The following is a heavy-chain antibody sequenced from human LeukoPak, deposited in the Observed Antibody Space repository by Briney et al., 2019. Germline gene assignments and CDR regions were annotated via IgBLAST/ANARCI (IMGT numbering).Heavy chain of an antibody. CDR1: GGSISSYY. CDR3: ASGLGYYDERRTRGAFDI. Sequence: KTSETLSLTCTVSGGSISSYYWSWIRQPPGKGLEWIGYIYYSGSTNYNPSLKSRVTMSVDTSKNQFSLKLSSVTAADTAVYYCASGLGYYDERRTRGAFDIWGQGTMVTVSS. D-gene: IGHD3-22*01. CDR2: IYYSGST. J-gene: IGHJ3*02. V-gene: IGHV4-59*12.